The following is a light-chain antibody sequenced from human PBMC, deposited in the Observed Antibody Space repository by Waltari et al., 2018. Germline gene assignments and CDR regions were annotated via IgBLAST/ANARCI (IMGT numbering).Light chain of an antibody. Sequence: SYELTQPPSVSVSPGQTVSIPCSGDELGAKYICWYQQQPGQSPVLVIYQDTKRPSESPERFSGSNSGNTATLTISGTHGEDEADYYCQAWDGNTVVFGGGTKVTVL. J-gene: IGLJ2*01. CDR1: ELGAKY. CDR2: QDT. CDR3: QAWDGNTVV. V-gene: IGLV3-1*01.